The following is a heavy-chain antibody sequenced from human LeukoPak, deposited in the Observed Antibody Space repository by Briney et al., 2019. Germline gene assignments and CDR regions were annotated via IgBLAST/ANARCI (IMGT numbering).Heavy chain of an antibody. Sequence: GRSLRLSCVGTGFTFSSFGMRWVRRAPGEWPGWVAVILYDGGNATYADSVTGRFNISRANSKNTLYLQMNSLRPEAPAGNSCAKDYTMFGIVIRVFDDWGERALVAVSS. CDR2: ILYDGGNA. V-gene: IGHV3-30*18. CDR3: AKDYTMFGIVIRVFDD. D-gene: IGHD3-3*01. CDR1: GFTFSSFG. J-gene: IGHJ4*02.